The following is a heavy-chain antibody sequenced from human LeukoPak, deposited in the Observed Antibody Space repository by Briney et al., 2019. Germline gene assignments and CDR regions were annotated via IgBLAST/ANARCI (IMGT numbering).Heavy chain of an antibody. D-gene: IGHD2-2*03. CDR3: ARVRGHLDIVVVPAAMRGPTYYFDY. V-gene: IGHV6-1*01. CDR2: TYYRSKWYN. CDR1: GDSFSSNSAA. Sequence: SQTLSLTCAISGDSFSSNSAAWNWIRQSPSRGLEWLGRTYYRSKWYNDYAVSVKSRITINPDASKNQFSLQLKSVTPEDTAVYYCARVRGHLDIVVVPAAMRGPTYYFDYWGQGTLVTVSS. J-gene: IGHJ4*02.